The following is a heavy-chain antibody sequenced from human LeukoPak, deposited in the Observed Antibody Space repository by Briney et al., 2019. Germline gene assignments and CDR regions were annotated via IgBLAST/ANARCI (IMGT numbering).Heavy chain of an antibody. J-gene: IGHJ5*02. Sequence: ASVKVSCKASGYTFTSYGISWVRQAPGQGLEWMGWISAYNGNTNYPQKLQGRVTMTTDTSTSTAYMELRSLRSDDTAVYYCARQENYGDYVRFDPWGQGTLVTVSS. CDR2: ISAYNGNT. CDR3: ARQENYGDYVRFDP. CDR1: GYTFTSYG. D-gene: IGHD4-17*01. V-gene: IGHV1-18*01.